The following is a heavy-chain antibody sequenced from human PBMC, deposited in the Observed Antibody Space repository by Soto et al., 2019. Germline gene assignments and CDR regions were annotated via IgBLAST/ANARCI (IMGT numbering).Heavy chain of an antibody. CDR1: GFTFSSYA. Sequence: EVQLLESGGGLVQPGGSLRLSCAASGFTFSSYAMSWVRQAPGKGLEWVSDVSSGGVNTFYAASVKGRFTISRDKAKNALYLQMNSPRADDTAVHYCTKDALSPPAIAFEYWGQGALVTVSS. V-gene: IGHV3-23*01. D-gene: IGHD2-21*01. J-gene: IGHJ4*02. CDR3: TKDALSPPAIAFEY. CDR2: VSSGGVNT.